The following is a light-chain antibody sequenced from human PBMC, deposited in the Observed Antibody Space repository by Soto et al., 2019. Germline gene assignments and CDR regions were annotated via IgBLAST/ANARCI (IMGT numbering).Light chain of an antibody. J-gene: IGKJ4*01. CDR3: QHYRTS. CDR2: GAS. Sequence: EIVLTQSPGTLPLSPGERVTLSCRASQSVSSSYLAWYQQKPGQAPRLLIYGASSRATGIPDRFSGSGSGTDFTLTITRLGPEDFAVYYCQHYRTSFGGGTKVEIK. CDR1: QSVSSSY. V-gene: IGKV3-20*01.